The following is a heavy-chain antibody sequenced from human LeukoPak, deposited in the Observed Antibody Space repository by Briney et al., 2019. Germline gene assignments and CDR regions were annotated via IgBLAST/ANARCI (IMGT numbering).Heavy chain of an antibody. D-gene: IGHD1-14*01. V-gene: IGHV4-59*01. Sequence: SETLSLTCTVSGGSISSYYWSWIRRPPGKGLEWIGYIYYSGSTNYNPSLKSRVTISVDTSKNQFSLKLSSVTAADTAVYYCARGVRLNLLYYYYYMDVWGKGTTVTVSS. CDR2: IYYSGST. CDR3: ARGVRLNLLYYYYYMDV. CDR1: GGSISSYY. J-gene: IGHJ6*03.